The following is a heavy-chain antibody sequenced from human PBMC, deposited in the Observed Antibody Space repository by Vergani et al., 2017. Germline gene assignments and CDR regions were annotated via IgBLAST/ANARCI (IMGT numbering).Heavy chain of an antibody. V-gene: IGHV3-7*01. CDR1: GFTFSSYW. CDR3: ARERGQWLATFDAFDI. Sequence: EVQLVESGGGLVQPGGSLRLSCAASGFTFSSYWMRWVRQAPGKGLEWVANIKQDGSEKYYVDSVKGRFTISRDNAKNSLYLQMNSLRAEDTAVYYCARERGQWLATFDAFDIWGQGTMVTVSS. J-gene: IGHJ3*02. CDR2: IKQDGSEK. D-gene: IGHD6-19*01.